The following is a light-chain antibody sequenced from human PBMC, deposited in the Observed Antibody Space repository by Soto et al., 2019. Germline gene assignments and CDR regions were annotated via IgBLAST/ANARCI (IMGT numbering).Light chain of an antibody. Sequence: DIQMTQSPSTLSASVGDRVTITCRASQSISSWLAWYQQKPGKAPKLLIYKASTLASGVPSRFSGSGSGTEFTLTISRLQPDDVSSYYCQQYKRYSSTFGQGTKVEIK. V-gene: IGKV1-5*03. CDR3: QQYKRYSST. CDR1: QSISSW. CDR2: KAS. J-gene: IGKJ1*01.